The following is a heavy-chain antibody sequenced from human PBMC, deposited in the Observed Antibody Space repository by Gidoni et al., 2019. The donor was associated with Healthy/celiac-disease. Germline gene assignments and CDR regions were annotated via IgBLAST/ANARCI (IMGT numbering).Heavy chain of an antibody. J-gene: IGHJ4*02. CDR1: GFTFSSYD. D-gene: IGHD6-13*01. CDR3: ARDLQQLALDY. CDR2: IGTAVDT. Sequence: EVQLVESGGGLVQPGGSLRLSCAASGFTFSSYDMHWVRQATGKGLEWVSAIGTAVDTYYPGSVKGRFTISRENAKNSLYLQMNSLRAGDTAVYYCARDLQQLALDYWGQGTLVTVSS. V-gene: IGHV3-13*01.